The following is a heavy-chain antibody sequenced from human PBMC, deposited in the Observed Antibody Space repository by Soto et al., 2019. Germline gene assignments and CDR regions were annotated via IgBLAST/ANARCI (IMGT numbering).Heavy chain of an antibody. J-gene: IGHJ4*02. CDR2: VTHDGSKT. V-gene: IGHV3-30*18. CDR1: GFTFRTYG. Sequence: LRLSCAASGFTFRTYGMHWVRQAPGKGLEWVAAVTHDGSKTYYGDSVKGRFTISRDNSRNTLFLQMNSLRIEDTAVYYCAKVGDVYNSFFDYWGQGTLVTVSS. D-gene: IGHD1-26*01. CDR3: AKVGDVYNSFFDY.